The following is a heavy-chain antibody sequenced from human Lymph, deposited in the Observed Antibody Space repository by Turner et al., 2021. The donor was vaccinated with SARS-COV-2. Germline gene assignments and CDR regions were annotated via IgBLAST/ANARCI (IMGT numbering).Heavy chain of an antibody. J-gene: IGHJ4*02. Sequence: QVQLQESGPGLVQPTETLSLTCTVSGGSISSYYWSWIRQPPGKGLEWIGYIYYSGRTNYNPSLKSRVTRSVDTSKKQFSLKLTAVTAADTAVDYCARGLDYWGQGTLVTVSP. CDR1: GGSISSYY. V-gene: IGHV4-59*01. CDR3: ARGLDY. CDR2: IYYSGRT.